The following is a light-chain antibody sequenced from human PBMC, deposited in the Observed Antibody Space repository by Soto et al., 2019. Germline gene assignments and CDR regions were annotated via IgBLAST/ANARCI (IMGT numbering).Light chain of an antibody. CDR2: AAS. CDR3: YECGSSPGT. CDR1: QSVSSSY. J-gene: IGKJ1*01. V-gene: IGKV3-20*01. Sequence: EIVLTQSPGTLSLSPGERATLSCRASQSVSSSYFAWYQQKPGQAPRHPLYAASVRATGIPDRFSGSGSGKDFLFTISRLERVDLAVYCGYECGSSPGTFGQGTKVEI.